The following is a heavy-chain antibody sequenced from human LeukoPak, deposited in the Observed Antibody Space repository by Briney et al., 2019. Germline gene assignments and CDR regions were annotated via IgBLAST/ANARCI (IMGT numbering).Heavy chain of an antibody. CDR1: GYTFIDYY. V-gene: IGHV1-2*02. Sequence: ASVKVSCKTSGYTFIDYYLHWVRQAPGQGLEWMGWLNPNSGVTNYAQTFQGRVTMTRDTSMRTAYMELSRLRSDDTAVYYCARPRMRTIGWFDPWGQGTLVTVAS. J-gene: IGHJ5*02. CDR2: LNPNSGVT. D-gene: IGHD3-3*01. CDR3: ARPRMRTIGWFDP.